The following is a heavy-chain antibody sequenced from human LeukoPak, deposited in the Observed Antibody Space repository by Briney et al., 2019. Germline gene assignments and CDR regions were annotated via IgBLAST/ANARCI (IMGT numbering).Heavy chain of an antibody. V-gene: IGHV1-69*05. CDR1: GGTFSSYA. Sequence: SVKVSCKASGGTFSSYAISWVRQAPGQGLEWVGGIIPICGTANYAQTFQGRVTITTDESTSTAYMELSSLRSEDTAVYYCAREGVNNWNDGITNWFDPWGQGTLVTVSS. D-gene: IGHD1-20*01. J-gene: IGHJ5*02. CDR3: AREGVNNWNDGITNWFDP. CDR2: IIPICGTA.